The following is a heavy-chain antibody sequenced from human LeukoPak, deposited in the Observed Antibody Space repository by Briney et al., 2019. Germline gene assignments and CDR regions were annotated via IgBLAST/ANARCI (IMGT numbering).Heavy chain of an antibody. CDR3: ARRSSSGYYKY. V-gene: IGHV4-4*09. D-gene: IGHD3-22*01. CDR2: IYTSGST. Sequence: SETLSLTCTVSGGSISSYYWSWIRQPPGKGLEWIGYIYTSGSTNYNPSLKSRVTISVDTSKNQFSLKLSSVTAADTAVYYCARRSSSGYYKYWGQGTLVTVSS. J-gene: IGHJ4*02. CDR1: GGSISSYY.